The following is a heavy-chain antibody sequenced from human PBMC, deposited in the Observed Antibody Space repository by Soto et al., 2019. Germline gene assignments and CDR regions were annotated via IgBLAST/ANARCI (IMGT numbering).Heavy chain of an antibody. J-gene: IGHJ4*02. D-gene: IGHD6-13*01. CDR1: GFSFSSYG. Sequence: EVQLVESGGGLVQPGGSLRLSCAASGFSFSSYGMNWVRQAPGKGLEWVSYISSTSTIAYADSVKGRFTVSRDNAKNSLYLQMDSLGVEDTAVYFCARLKAAADQNLDYWGQGTLVTVSS. CDR3: ARLKAAADQNLDY. CDR2: ISSTSTI. V-gene: IGHV3-48*01.